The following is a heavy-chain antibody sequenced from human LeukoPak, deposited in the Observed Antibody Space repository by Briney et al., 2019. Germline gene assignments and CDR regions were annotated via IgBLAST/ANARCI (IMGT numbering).Heavy chain of an antibody. J-gene: IGHJ4*02. CDR3: ASFRLQGFDY. Sequence: LRLSCAVSGLTFSSSWMDWVRQHPGKGLEWIGYIYYSGSTYYNPSLKSRVTISVDTSKNQFSLKLSSVTAADTAVYYCASFRLQGFDYWGQGTLVTVSS. D-gene: IGHD5-24*01. CDR1: GLTFSSSW. CDR2: IYYSGST. V-gene: IGHV4-31*02.